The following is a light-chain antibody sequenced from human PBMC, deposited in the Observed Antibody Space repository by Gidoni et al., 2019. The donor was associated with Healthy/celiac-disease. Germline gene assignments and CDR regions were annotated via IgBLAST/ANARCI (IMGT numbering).Light chain of an antibody. CDR3: QQYDNLPCT. J-gene: IGKJ3*01. Sequence: DIQMTQSPSSLSASVGDRVTITCPASQDISNYLNWYQQKPGKAPKLLIYDASNLETGVPSRFSGSGSGTDFTFTISSLQPEDNATDYCQQYDNLPCTFGPGTKVDIK. V-gene: IGKV1-33*01. CDR2: DAS. CDR1: QDISNY.